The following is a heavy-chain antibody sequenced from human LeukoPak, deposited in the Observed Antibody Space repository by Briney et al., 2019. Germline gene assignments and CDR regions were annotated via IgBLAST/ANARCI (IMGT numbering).Heavy chain of an antibody. CDR1: GGTFSSYA. CDR3: ARAVAGQLVLVNWFDP. D-gene: IGHD6-13*01. J-gene: IGHJ5*02. Sequence: VASVKVSCTASGGTFSSYAISWVRQAPGQGLEWMGGIIPIFGTANYAQKFQGRVTITADKSTSTAYMELSSLRSEDTAVYYCARAVAGQLVLVNWFDPWGQGTLVTVSS. V-gene: IGHV1-69*06. CDR2: IIPIFGTA.